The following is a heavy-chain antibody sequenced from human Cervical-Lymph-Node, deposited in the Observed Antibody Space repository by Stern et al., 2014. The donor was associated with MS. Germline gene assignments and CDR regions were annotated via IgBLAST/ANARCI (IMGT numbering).Heavy chain of an antibody. CDR3: AKDMSLDSYGNFES. J-gene: IGHJ4*02. CDR1: GFTFDDYA. D-gene: IGHD5-18*01. V-gene: IGHV3-9*01. CDR2: IAWNSGNS. Sequence: EVQLVESGGGLIQPGRSLRLSCVTSGFTFDDYAMHWVRQVPGKGLEWVSGIAWNSGNSDYADSVKGRFTISRDNAKNSLYLQMNSLRTDDTALYYCAKDMSLDSYGNFESWGQGTLVTVSS.